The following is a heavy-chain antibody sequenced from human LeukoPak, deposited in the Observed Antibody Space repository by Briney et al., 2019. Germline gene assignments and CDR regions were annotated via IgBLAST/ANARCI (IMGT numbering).Heavy chain of an antibody. CDR3: AHGAMYQLDY. Sequence: GGSLRLSCTGSGFTFGDYVMSWVRQAPGKGLEWVSGIIGGAGSTYYADSVKGRFTISGDNSKNTLFLQMSSLRAEDTAVYYCAHGAMYQLDYWGQGTLVTVSS. CDR2: IIGGAGST. V-gene: IGHV3-23*01. CDR1: GFTFGDYV. J-gene: IGHJ4*02. D-gene: IGHD2-2*01.